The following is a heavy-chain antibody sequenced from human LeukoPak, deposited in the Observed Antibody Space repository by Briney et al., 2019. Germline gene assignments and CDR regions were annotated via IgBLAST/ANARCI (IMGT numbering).Heavy chain of an antibody. Sequence: SETLSLTCAVYGGSFSGYYWSWIRQPPGKGLEWIGEINHSGSTNYNPSLKSRVTISVDTSKNQCSLRLSSVTAADTAVYYCARRVAGRSGLDYWGQGTLVTVSS. CDR3: ARRVAGRSGLDY. CDR1: GGSFSGYY. V-gene: IGHV4-34*01. J-gene: IGHJ4*02. CDR2: INHSGST. D-gene: IGHD2-15*01.